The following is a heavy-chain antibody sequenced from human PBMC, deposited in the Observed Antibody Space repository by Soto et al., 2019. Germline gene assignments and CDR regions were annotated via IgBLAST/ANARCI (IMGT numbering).Heavy chain of an antibody. CDR1: GYTFVSYG. D-gene: IGHD2-21*02. V-gene: IGHV1-18*04. CDR3: ARDRADFYDSSTAFWDI. CDR2: ISAYNGNT. J-gene: IGHJ4*02. Sequence: QVQLVQSGSDVKRAGASVRVSCKASGYTFVSYGLSWVRQAPGQGLEWMGWISAYNGNTGYAEQFQDRVTLTTDTSTSTAYLELRSLRFDDTAIYYCARDRADFYDSSTAFWDIWGPGTLVTVSP.